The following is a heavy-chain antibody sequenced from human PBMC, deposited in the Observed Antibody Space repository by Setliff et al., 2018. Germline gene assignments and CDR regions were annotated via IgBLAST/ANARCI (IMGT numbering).Heavy chain of an antibody. CDR3: ATGDFYYYMVV. Sequence: ASETLSLTCAVSGDSISSSNWWNWVRQPPGKGLEWIGEIYHSGSTKYNPSLKSRVTISVDTSKNQFSLKLSSVTAADTAVYFCATGDFYYYMVVWGKGTTVTVSS. CDR1: GDSISSSNW. V-gene: IGHV4-4*02. CDR2: IYHSGST. J-gene: IGHJ6*03.